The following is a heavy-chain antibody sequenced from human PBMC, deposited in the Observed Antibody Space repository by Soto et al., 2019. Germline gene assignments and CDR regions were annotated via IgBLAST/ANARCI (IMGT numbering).Heavy chain of an antibody. CDR1: GGSGSGSNCY. V-gene: IGHV4-39*01. CDR2: IYYTGST. D-gene: IGHD7-27*01. CDR3: ARLGKMDTNWGGYDYYAMDL. J-gene: IGHJ6*02. Sequence: SETISLACPVSGGSGSGSNCYWGWIRQPPGTVLEWLGSIYYTGSTYYNPSLKIRVPVSVDTSKNQFSMKPSAMTATDTAVYYCARLGKMDTNWGGYDYYAMDLWGHGTTFT.